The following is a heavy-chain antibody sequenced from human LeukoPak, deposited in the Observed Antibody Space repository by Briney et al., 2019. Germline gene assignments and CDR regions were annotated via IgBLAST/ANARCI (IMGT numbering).Heavy chain of an antibody. D-gene: IGHD3-16*01. CDR2: ITSGVGIT. J-gene: IGHJ4*02. Sequence: GGSLRLSCAASGFTFSNYGMNWVRQAPGKGLEWVSIITSGVGITYYADSVKGRFTISRDNAKNSLYLQMNSLRDEDTALYYCAKSLVSDSWGQGTLVTVSS. V-gene: IGHV3-48*02. CDR3: AKSLVSDS. CDR1: GFTFSNYG.